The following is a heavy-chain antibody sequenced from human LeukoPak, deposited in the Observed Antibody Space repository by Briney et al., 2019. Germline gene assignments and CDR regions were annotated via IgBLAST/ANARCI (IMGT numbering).Heavy chain of an antibody. CDR1: GFTFSSYW. V-gene: IGHV3-74*01. CDR2: INSDGSST. D-gene: IGHD4-17*01. J-gene: IGHJ6*02. Sequence: GGSLRLSCAASGFTFSSYWMHWVRQAPGKGLVWVSRINSDGSSTSYADSVKGRFTISRDNAKNTLYLQMNSLRAEDTAVYYCALDHWNPTVTGYYGMDVWGQGTTVTVSS. CDR3: ALDHWNPTVTGYYGMDV.